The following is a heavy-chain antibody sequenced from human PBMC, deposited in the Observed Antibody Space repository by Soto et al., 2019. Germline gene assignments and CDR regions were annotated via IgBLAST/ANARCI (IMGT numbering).Heavy chain of an antibody. CDR3: ARDISSWSWFDP. Sequence: PSETLSLTCTVSGGSISSYYWSWIRQPPGKGLEWIGYIYYSGSTNYNPSLKSRVTISVDTSKNQFSLKLSSVTAADTAVYYCARDISSWSWFDPWGQGTLVTVSS. CDR2: IYYSGST. V-gene: IGHV4-59*01. CDR1: GGSISSYY. D-gene: IGHD6-13*01. J-gene: IGHJ5*02.